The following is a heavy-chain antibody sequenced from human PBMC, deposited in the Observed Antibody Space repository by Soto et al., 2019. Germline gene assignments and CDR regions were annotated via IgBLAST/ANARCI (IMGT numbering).Heavy chain of an antibody. CDR3: AHKGPEDWPLDY. J-gene: IGHJ4*02. Sequence: QITLKESGPTLVRPTQTLTLTCAFSGFSLSTMGVGVGWIRQPPGKALEWLAVIYWDDSKHYSPSLRSRLTITQDTSKNQVVLTMTNMDPMDTGTYYCAHKGPEDWPLDYWGQGTLVTVSS. D-gene: IGHD3-9*01. CDR1: GFSLSTMGVG. CDR2: IYWDDSK. V-gene: IGHV2-5*02.